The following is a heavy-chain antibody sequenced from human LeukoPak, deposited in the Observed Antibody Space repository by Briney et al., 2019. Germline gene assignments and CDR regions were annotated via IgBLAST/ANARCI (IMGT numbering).Heavy chain of an antibody. D-gene: IGHD6-19*01. CDR1: GFTFSNYG. V-gene: IGHV3-21*04. J-gene: IGHJ4*02. CDR2: ISSSSSSI. CDR3: AKDARRTSGWYFFDC. Sequence: GGSLRLSCAASGFTFSNYGMNWVRQAPGKGLEWVSSISSSSSSIYYADSLKGRFTISRDNAKTSLYLQMSSLRAEDTAVYYCAKDARRTSGWYFFDCWGQGTLVTVSS.